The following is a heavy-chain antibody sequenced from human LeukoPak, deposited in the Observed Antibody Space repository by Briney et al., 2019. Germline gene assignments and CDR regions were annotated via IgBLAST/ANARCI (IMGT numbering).Heavy chain of an antibody. Sequence: PSETLSLTCTVSGGSISSSSYYWGWIRQPPGKGLEWIGSIYYSGSTYYNPSLKSRVTISVDKSKNQFSLKLSSVTAADTAVYYCARRGPNYYDSSGYFDYWGQGTLVTVSS. CDR1: GGSISSSSYY. J-gene: IGHJ4*02. CDR3: ARRGPNYYDSSGYFDY. CDR2: IYYSGST. V-gene: IGHV4-39*07. D-gene: IGHD3-22*01.